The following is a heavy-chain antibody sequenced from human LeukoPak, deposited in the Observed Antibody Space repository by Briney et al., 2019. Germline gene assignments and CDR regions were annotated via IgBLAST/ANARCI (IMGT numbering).Heavy chain of an antibody. CDR1: GYTFTSYG. V-gene: IGHV1-18*01. CDR2: ISAYNGNT. J-gene: IGHJ4*02. CDR3: ARGDDYGDYGYYIDY. Sequence: GASVKVSCKASGYTFTSYGISWVRQAPGQGLEWMGWISAYNGNTNYAQKLQGRVTMTTDTSTTTAYMELRSLRSDDTAVYYCARGDDYGDYGYYIDYWGQGTLVTVSS. D-gene: IGHD4-17*01.